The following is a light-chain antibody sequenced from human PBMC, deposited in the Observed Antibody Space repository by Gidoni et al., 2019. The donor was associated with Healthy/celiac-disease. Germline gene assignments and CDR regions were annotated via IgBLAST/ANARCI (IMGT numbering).Light chain of an antibody. CDR2: KAS. CDR3: QQFKA. CDR1: QSISSW. Sequence: DIQMTQSPSTLSASVGDRVTITCRASQSISSWLAWYQQKPGKAPKLLIYKASGLESGVPSRFSGSGSGTEFTLTISSLQPDDFATYYCQQFKAFGQGTKVEIK. V-gene: IGKV1-5*03. J-gene: IGKJ1*01.